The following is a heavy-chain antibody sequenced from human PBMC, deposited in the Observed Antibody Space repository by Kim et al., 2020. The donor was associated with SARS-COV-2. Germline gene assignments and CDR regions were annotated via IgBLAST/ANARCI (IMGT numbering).Heavy chain of an antibody. J-gene: IGHJ4*02. Sequence: GGSLRLSCAASGFTFSSYGMHWVRQAPGKGLEWVAVISYDGSNKYYADSVKGRFTISRDNSKNTLYLQMNSLRAEDTAVYYCAKEWYWGSYRPPGGGFDYWGQGTLVTVSS. CDR3: AKEWYWGSYRPPGGGFDY. D-gene: IGHD3-16*02. CDR1: GFTFSSYG. CDR2: ISYDGSNK. V-gene: IGHV3-30*18.